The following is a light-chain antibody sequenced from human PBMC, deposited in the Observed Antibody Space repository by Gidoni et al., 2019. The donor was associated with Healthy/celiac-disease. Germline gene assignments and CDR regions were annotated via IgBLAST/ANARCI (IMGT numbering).Light chain of an antibody. Sequence: EIVLTQSPGTLSLSPGDRATLSCRASQSVSSSYLAWYQQKPGQAPRLLIYGASSRATGIPDRFSGSVSGTDFTLTIRRLEPEDFAVYYCQQYGISPITFGQGTRLEIK. V-gene: IGKV3-20*01. CDR1: QSVSSSY. J-gene: IGKJ5*01. CDR2: GAS. CDR3: QQYGISPIT.